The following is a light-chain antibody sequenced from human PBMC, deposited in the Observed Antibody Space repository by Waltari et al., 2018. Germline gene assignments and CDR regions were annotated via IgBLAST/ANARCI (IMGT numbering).Light chain of an antibody. CDR2: AAS. V-gene: IGKV1-39*01. J-gene: IGKJ4*01. CDR1: QSISSY. Sequence: DIQMTQSPSSLSASVGDSVTITCRASQSISSYLNWYQQKPGKAPKLLIYAASSLQSWVPSSFSGSGSGTDFTLTISSLQPEDFATYYCQQSYSTLTFGGGTKVEIK. CDR3: QQSYSTLT.